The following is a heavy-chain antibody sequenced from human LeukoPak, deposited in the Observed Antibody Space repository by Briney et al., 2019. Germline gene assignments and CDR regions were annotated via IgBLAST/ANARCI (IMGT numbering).Heavy chain of an antibody. J-gene: IGHJ4*02. CDR1: GGSFSGYY. CDR2: INHSGST. V-gene: IGHV4-34*01. D-gene: IGHD2-2*01. Sequence: SETLSLTCAVDGGSFSGYYWSCIRQPPGKGLEWIGEINHSGSTNYNPSLKSRVTISVDTSKNQFSLKLSSVTAADTAVYYCARGNCSSTSCYLVDYWGQGTLVTVSS. CDR3: ARGNCSSTSCYLVDY.